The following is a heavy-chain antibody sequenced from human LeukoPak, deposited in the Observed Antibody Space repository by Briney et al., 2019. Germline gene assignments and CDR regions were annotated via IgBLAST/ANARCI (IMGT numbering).Heavy chain of an antibody. J-gene: IGHJ4*02. CDR3: AREASGGYFGY. Sequence: ASVKVSCKASGYTFSSYYMHWVRQAPGHGLEWVGLINPTGDSTNYEQKFRGRVTMTRDPSTSTVYMDLNSLRSEDTAVYYCAREASGGYFGYWGQGTLVTVSS. CDR1: GYTFSSYY. D-gene: IGHD4-23*01. V-gene: IGHV1-46*01. CDR2: INPTGDST.